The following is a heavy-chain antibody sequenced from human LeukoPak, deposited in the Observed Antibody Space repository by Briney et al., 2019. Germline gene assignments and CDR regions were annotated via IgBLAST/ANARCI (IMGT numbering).Heavy chain of an antibody. V-gene: IGHV4-61*02. CDR3: ARDGGEGDYFDY. CDR1: AGSISSGSYY. Sequence: MTSETLSLTCSVYAGSISSGSYYWSWIRQPAGKGLEWIGRIYTSGSTNYNPSLKSRVTISVDTSKNQFSLKLSSVTAADTAVYYCARDGGEGDYFDYWGQGTLVTVSS. D-gene: IGHD3-16*01. J-gene: IGHJ4*02. CDR2: IYTSGST.